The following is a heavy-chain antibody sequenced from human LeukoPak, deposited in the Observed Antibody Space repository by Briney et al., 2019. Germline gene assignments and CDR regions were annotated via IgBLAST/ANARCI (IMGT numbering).Heavy chain of an antibody. D-gene: IGHD1-14*01. J-gene: IGHJ5*02. CDR3: AGGGGRITFGL. Sequence: SETLSLTCAVYGGSFSGYYWSWIRQPPGKGLEWIGEINHSGSTNYNPSLKSRVTMSVDTSKNQFSLKLSSVTAADTAVYYCAGGGGRITFGLWGQGTLVTVSS. CDR2: INHSGST. V-gene: IGHV4-34*01. CDR1: GGSFSGYY.